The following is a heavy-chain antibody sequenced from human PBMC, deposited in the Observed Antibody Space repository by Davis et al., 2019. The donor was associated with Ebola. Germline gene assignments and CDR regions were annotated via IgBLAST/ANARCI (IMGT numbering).Heavy chain of an antibody. J-gene: IGHJ6*02. CDR1: GGTFSSYA. V-gene: IGHV1-69*04. CDR2: IIPILGIP. Sequence: SVKVSCKASGGTFSSYAISWVRQAPGQGLEWMGRIIPILGIPNYAQKFQGRVTITADESTSTAYMELSSLRSEDTAVYYCAHVYDFWSGFAYYYYGMDVWGQGTTVTVSS. CDR3: AHVYDFWSGFAYYYYGMDV. D-gene: IGHD3-3*01.